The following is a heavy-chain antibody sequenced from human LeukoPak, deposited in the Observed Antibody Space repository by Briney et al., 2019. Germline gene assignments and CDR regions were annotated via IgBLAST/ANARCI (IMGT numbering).Heavy chain of an antibody. CDR1: GFTFSSYS. J-gene: IGHJ4*02. V-gene: IGHV3-48*01. CDR3: ARDIYGGYSHNSFDY. D-gene: IGHD5-12*01. Sequence: KAGGSLRLSCAASGFTFSSYSMNWVRQAPGKGLEWVSYISSSSSTIYYADSVKGRFTISRDNAKNSLYLQMNSLRAEDTAVYYCARDIYGGYSHNSFDYWGQGTLVTVSS. CDR2: ISSSSSTI.